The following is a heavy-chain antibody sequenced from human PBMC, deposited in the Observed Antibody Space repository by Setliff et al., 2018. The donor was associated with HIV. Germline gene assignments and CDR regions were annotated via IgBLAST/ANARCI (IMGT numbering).Heavy chain of an antibody. V-gene: IGHV4-34*01. CDR1: GGSFSNHY. CDR2: INHSGNT. Sequence: SETLSLTCAVYGGSFSNHYWSWIRQPPGKGLEWIGEINHSGNTHYNPSLKSRVTISVDTSKNQFSLKLYSVTAADTAVYYCAQEERDAYNYWFDPWGQGTLVTV. D-gene: IGHD1-1*01. J-gene: IGHJ5*02. CDR3: AQEERDAYNYWFDP.